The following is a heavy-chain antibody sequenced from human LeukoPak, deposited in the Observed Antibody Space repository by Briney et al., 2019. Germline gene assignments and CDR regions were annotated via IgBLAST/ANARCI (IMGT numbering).Heavy chain of an antibody. D-gene: IGHD6-19*01. CDR3: ARDSPSGWSIDY. CDR2: IYTSGST. J-gene: IGHJ4*02. V-gene: IGHV4-4*07. Sequence: PSETLSLTCTVSGGSMNNYYWSWIRQPAGKGLEWIGRIYTSGSTNYNPSLKSRVTMSVDTSKNQFSLKLSSVTAADTAVYYCARDSPSGWSIDYWGQGTLVTVSS. CDR1: GGSMNNYY.